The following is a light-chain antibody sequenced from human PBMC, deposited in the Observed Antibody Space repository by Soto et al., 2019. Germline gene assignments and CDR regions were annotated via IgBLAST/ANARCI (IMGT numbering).Light chain of an antibody. Sequence: EIVLTQSPGTLSLSPGERATLSCRASQSVSSSYLAWYQQKPGQAPRLLIYGASSRATGIPDRFSGSGSGTDFTLTISRLEPEDFAVYYCQQYNNRPQTFGQGTKV. CDR1: QSVSSSY. CDR3: QQYNNRPQT. CDR2: GAS. V-gene: IGKV3-20*01. J-gene: IGKJ1*01.